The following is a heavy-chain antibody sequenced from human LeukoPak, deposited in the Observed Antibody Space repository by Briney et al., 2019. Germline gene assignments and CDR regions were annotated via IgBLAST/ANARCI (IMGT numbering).Heavy chain of an antibody. CDR2: ISGSGGST. D-gene: IGHD6-13*01. J-gene: IGHJ3*02. CDR3: ARDLTYSSSWYAFDI. CDR1: GFTFSSYA. Sequence: LPGGSLRLSCAASGFTFSSYAMSWVRQAPGKGLEWVSAISGSGGSTYYADSVKGRFTISRDNSKNTLYLQMNSLRAEDTAVYYCARDLTYSSSWYAFDIWGQGTMVTVSS. V-gene: IGHV3-23*01.